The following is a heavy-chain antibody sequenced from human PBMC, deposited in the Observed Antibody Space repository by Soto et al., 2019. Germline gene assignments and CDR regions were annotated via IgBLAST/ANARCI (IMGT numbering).Heavy chain of an antibody. D-gene: IGHD6-13*01. V-gene: IGHV2-26*01. CDR1: GFSLSNAGLG. J-gene: IGHJ5*02. CDR3: ASLYSGSWYWFDP. CDR2: IFSNDEK. Sequence: QVPVKESGPVLAKPTETLTLSCTVSGFSLSNAGLGVSWIRQPPGKALEWLAHIFSNDEKSYSTSLKSRITISKDTSKSQVVLIMTNMDAVDTATSYCASLYSGSWYWFDPWGQGTMVTVAA.